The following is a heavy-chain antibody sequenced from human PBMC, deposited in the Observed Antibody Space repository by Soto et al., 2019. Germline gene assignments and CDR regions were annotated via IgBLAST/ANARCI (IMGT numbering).Heavy chain of an antibody. CDR1: GFTFSSYA. J-gene: IGHJ4*02. CDR3: AKKAGSYGVFDY. V-gene: IGHV3-23*01. D-gene: IGHD5-18*01. CDR2: TTSGGGST. Sequence: GSLRLSCAASGFTFSSYAMSWVRQAPGKGLEWVSATTSGGGSTYYADSVKSRFTISRDNSKNTLYLQMNSPRAEDTAVYFCAKKAGSYGVFDYWGQGAQVTVSS.